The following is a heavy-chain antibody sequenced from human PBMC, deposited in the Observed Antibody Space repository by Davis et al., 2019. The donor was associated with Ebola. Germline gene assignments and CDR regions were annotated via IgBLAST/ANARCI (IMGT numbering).Heavy chain of an antibody. V-gene: IGHV3-33*08. CDR1: GFTFSNYW. D-gene: IGHD2-15*01. CDR2: IWYDGSNE. Sequence: PGGSLRLSCAASGFTFSNYWMHWVRQAPGKGLEWVAVIWYDGSNEYYADSVKGRFTISRDNSKNTLYLQMNSLRAEDTAVYYCARELEGISTWGQGTLVTVSS. CDR3: ARELEGIST. J-gene: IGHJ4*02.